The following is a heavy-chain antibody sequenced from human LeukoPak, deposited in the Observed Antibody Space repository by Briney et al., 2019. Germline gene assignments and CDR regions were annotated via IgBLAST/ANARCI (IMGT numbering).Heavy chain of an antibody. J-gene: IGHJ2*01. CDR2: IIPILGIA. V-gene: IGHV1-69*04. D-gene: IGHD6-19*01. Sequence: ASVKVPCKASGGTFSSYAISWVRQAPGQGLEWMGRIIPILGIANYAQKFQGRVTITADKSTSTAYMELSSLRSEDTAVYYCARGESRQWLVRVRYWYFDLWGRGTLVTVSS. CDR3: ARGESRQWLVRVRYWYFDL. CDR1: GGTFSSYA.